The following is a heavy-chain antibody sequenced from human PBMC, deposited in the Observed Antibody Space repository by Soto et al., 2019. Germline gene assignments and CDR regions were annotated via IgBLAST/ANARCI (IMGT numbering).Heavy chain of an antibody. Sequence: SETLSLTCTVSGGSISSGGYYWSWIRQHPGKGLEWIGYIYYSGSTYYNPSLKSRVTISVDTSKNQFSLKLSSVTAADTAVYYCARDLHQLLWFGELTDWLDPWGQGTLVTVYS. J-gene: IGHJ5*02. CDR2: IYYSGST. D-gene: IGHD3-10*01. V-gene: IGHV4-31*03. CDR3: ARDLHQLLWFGELTDWLDP. CDR1: GGSISSGGYY.